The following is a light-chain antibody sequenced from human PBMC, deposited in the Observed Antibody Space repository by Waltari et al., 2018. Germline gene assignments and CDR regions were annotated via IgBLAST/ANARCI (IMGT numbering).Light chain of an antibody. V-gene: IGKV3-11*01. CDR1: QSVGTS. Sequence: EVVMTQSPATLALSPGERATLYCRARQSVGTSLAWYQQKPGQAPRLLIVDASNRAAGIPGRFSCRGSGTDFTLTITNLEPEDFAVYYCQQRSIWPPLTFGGGTHVDVK. CDR3: QQRSIWPPLT. J-gene: IGKJ4*01. CDR2: DAS.